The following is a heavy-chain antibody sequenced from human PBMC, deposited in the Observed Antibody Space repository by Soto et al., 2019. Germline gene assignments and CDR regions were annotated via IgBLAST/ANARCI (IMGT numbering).Heavy chain of an antibody. D-gene: IGHD3-9*01. V-gene: IGHV3-23*01. Sequence: GGSLRLSCAASGFTFSSYAMSWVRQAPGKGLEWVSAISGSGGSTYYADSVKGRFTISRDNSKNTLYLQMNSLRAEDTAVYYCAKDWYYDILTGYRFDYWGQGTLVTVSS. CDR2: ISGSGGST. CDR1: GFTFSSYA. J-gene: IGHJ4*02. CDR3: AKDWYYDILTGYRFDY.